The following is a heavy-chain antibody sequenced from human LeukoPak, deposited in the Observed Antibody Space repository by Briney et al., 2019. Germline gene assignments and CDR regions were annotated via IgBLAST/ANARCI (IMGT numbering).Heavy chain of an antibody. V-gene: IGHV4-34*01. D-gene: IGHD5-12*01. CDR2: INHSGST. CDR3: ARTGYSGYDLVY. Sequence: WIGEINHSGSTNYNPSLKSRVTISVDTSKNQFSLKLSSVTAADTAVYYCARTGYSGYDLVYWGQGTLVTVSS. J-gene: IGHJ4*02.